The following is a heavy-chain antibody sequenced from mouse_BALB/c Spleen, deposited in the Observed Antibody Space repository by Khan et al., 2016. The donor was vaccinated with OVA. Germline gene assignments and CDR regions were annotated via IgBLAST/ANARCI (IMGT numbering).Heavy chain of an antibody. CDR3: TRPSYYGNPWFTY. J-gene: IGHJ3*01. CDR1: GFAFNSYD. Sequence: EVELVESGGGLVKPGGSLKLSCEVSGFAFNSYDMSWVRQTPEKRLEWVATISSTGTYPYYPDSVKGRFTFSRDTARNTLYLQMTSLRAEDTALYYCTRPSYYGNPWFTYWGQGTLVTVSA. D-gene: IGHD2-10*01. V-gene: IGHV5-9*02. CDR2: ISSTGTYP.